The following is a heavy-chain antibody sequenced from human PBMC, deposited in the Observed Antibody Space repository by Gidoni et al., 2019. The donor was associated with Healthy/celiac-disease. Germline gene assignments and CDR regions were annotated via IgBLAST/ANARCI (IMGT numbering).Heavy chain of an antibody. CDR1: GFTFSSYG. CDR3: ARAPVPDYYGMDV. D-gene: IGHD2-2*01. Sequence: QVQLVESGGGVVQPGRSLRPSCAASGFTFSSYGMHWVRQAPGKGLEWVAVIWYDGSNKYYADSVKGRFTISRDNSKNTLYLQMNSLRAEDTAVYYCARAPVPDYYGMDVWGQGTTVTVSS. V-gene: IGHV3-33*01. J-gene: IGHJ6*02. CDR2: IWYDGSNK.